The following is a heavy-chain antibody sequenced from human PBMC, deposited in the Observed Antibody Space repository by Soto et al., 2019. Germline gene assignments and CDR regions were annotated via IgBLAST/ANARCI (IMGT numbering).Heavy chain of an antibody. CDR2: IYYSGST. Sequence: SETLSLTCTVSGGSISSYYWSWIRQPPGKGLEWIGYIYYSGSTNYNPSLKSRVTISVDTSKNQFSLKLSSVTAADTAVYYCASMYYGSGSYRFYYYYGMDVWGQGTTVT. CDR1: GGSISSYY. V-gene: IGHV4-59*12. CDR3: ASMYYGSGSYRFYYYYGMDV. D-gene: IGHD3-10*01. J-gene: IGHJ6*02.